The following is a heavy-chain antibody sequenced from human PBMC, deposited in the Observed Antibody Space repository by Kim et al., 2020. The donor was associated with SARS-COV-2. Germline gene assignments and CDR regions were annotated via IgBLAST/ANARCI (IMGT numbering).Heavy chain of an antibody. D-gene: IGHD5-18*01. Sequence: TYYNLSLTRRVTISVDTSKNQFSLQLSSVTAADTAVYYCARRGYSSAFDVWGQGTMVTVSS. CDR3: ARRGYSSAFDV. J-gene: IGHJ3*01. V-gene: IGHV4-39*01. CDR2: T.